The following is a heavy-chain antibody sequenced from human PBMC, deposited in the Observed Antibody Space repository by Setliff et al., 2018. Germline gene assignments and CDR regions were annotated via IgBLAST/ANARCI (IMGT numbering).Heavy chain of an antibody. CDR1: GGSISSGVYY. D-gene: IGHD1-26*01. CDR2: IYHSGST. Sequence: NPSETLSLTCTVSGGSISSGVYYWAWIRQPPGKGLEWIGEIYHSGSTNYNPSLKSRVTISVDKSKNQFSLKLSSVTAADTAVYFCAREGTPGPTNGNWFDPWGQGVLVTVSS. J-gene: IGHJ5*02. V-gene: IGHV4-39*07. CDR3: AREGTPGPTNGNWFDP.